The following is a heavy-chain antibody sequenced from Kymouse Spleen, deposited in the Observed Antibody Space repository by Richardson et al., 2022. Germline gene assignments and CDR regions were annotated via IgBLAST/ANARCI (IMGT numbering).Heavy chain of an antibody. CDR3: ARVCGSYYYYYGMDV. J-gene: IGHJ6*02. CDR1: GGSISSYY. D-gene: IGHD1-26*01. Sequence: QVQLQESGPGLVKPSETLSLTCTVSGGSISSYYWSWIRQPPGKGLEWIGYIYYSGSTNYNPSLKSRVTISVDTSKNQFSLKLSSVTAADTAVYYCARVCGSYYYYYGMDVWGQGTTVTVSS. CDR2: IYYSGST. V-gene: IGHV4-59*01.